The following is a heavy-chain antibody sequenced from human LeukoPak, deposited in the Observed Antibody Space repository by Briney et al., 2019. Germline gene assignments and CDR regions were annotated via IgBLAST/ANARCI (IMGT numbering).Heavy chain of an antibody. CDR2: ISAYNGNT. V-gene: IGHV1-18*01. J-gene: IGHJ3*02. CDR3: ARDLHDFWIGSQEVSAFDI. Sequence: ASVKVSCKASGYTFTSYGISWVRQAPGQGLEWMGWISAYNGNTNYAQKLQGRVTMTTDTSTSTAYMELRSLRSDDTAVYYCARDLHDFWIGSQEVSAFDIWGQGTMVTVSS. CDR1: GYTFTSYG. D-gene: IGHD3-3*01.